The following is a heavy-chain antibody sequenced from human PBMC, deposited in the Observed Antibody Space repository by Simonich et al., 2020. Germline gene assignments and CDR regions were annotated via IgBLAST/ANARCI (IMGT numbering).Heavy chain of an antibody. Sequence: QVQLQESGPGLVKPSETLSLTCTVSGGSISSYYWSWIRQPPGKGLGGIGYSYYSGSTNSNPTLKSRVTISVDTSKNQFSLKLSSVTAADTAVYYCARHDRWLQFYFDYWGQGTLVTVSS. V-gene: IGHV4-59*08. J-gene: IGHJ4*02. CDR2: SYYSGST. CDR1: GGSISSYY. D-gene: IGHD5-12*01. CDR3: ARHDRWLQFYFDY.